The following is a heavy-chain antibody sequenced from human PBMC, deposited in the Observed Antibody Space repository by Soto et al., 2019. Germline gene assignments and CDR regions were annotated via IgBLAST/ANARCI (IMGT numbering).Heavy chain of an antibody. J-gene: IGHJ4*02. CDR3: AKSRSAAGTDY. Sequence: GGSLRLSCAASGFSFTSDVMSWVRQAPGKGLEWVSTISSSGGTTYYADSVKGRFIISRDNSKNTLYLQMNSLRAEDTAVYYCAKSRSAAGTDYWGQGTLVTVSS. D-gene: IGHD6-13*01. CDR1: GFSFTSDV. CDR2: ISSSGGTT. V-gene: IGHV3-23*01.